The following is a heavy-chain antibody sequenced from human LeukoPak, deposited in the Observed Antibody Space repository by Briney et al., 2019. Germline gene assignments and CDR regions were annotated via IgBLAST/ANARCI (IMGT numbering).Heavy chain of an antibody. J-gene: IGHJ4*02. CDR3: AKDLGYDILTGPGL. V-gene: IGHV3-30*02. CDR2: IRYDGSNK. CDR1: GFTFSSYG. D-gene: IGHD3-9*01. Sequence: QSGGSLRLSCAASGFTFSSYGMHWVRQAPGKGLEWVAFIRYDGSNKYYADSVKGRFTISRDNSKNTLYLQMNSLGAEDTAVYYCAKDLGYDILTGPGLWGQGTLVTVSS.